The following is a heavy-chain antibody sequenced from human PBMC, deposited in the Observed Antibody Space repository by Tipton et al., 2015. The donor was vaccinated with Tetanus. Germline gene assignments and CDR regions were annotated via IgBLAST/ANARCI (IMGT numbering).Heavy chain of an antibody. V-gene: IGHV3-33*01. CDR2: IWYDGSNK. D-gene: IGHD2-21*01. CDR3: ARGTSRIVYYFDY. J-gene: IGHJ4*02. CDR1: GFTFSSYG. Sequence: SLRLSCAASGFTFSSYGMHWVRQAPGKGLEWVAVIWYDGSNKYYADSVKGRFTISRDNSKNTLYLQMSSLRAEDTAVYYCARGTSRIVYYFDYWGQGTLVTVSS.